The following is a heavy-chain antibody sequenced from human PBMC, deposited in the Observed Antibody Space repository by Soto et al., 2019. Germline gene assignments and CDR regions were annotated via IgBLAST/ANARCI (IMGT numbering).Heavy chain of an antibody. Sequence: DPWKGLEWVSLISWDGGSTYYADSVKGRFTISRDNSKNSLYLQMNSLRTEDTALYYCGKDKASKGYSSPDYRGQGTLVTVS. J-gene: IGHJ4*02. CDR2: ISWDGGST. V-gene: IGHV3-43*01. D-gene: IGHD6-13*01. CDR3: GKDKASKGYSSPDY.